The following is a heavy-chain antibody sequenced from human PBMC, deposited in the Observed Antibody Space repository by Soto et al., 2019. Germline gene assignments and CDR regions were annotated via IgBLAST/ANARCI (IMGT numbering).Heavy chain of an antibody. V-gene: IGHV5-51*01. D-gene: IGHD5-12*01. Sequence: PLDALKISCKASGYSFTSYWIGWVRQMPGKCLEWMGIIYPVDSDTRYMPSFQVQVTISSDKSISTAYLQWRSLKASDTAMYHWVRVGGYHTGADFDIWGQGTMVTVSS. CDR3: VRVGGYHTGADFDI. CDR1: GYSFTSYW. J-gene: IGHJ3*02. CDR2: IYPVDSDT.